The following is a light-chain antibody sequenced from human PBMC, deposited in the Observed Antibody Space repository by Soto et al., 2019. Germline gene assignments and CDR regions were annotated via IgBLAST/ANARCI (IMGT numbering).Light chain of an antibody. Sequence: LVLTQSPGTLSLSPGERATLSYRASQSVSNNYLAWYQQKPGQAPRLLIYGASNRATGIPDRFSGSGSGTDFTLTISRLEPEDFAVYYCQQYSSSLMYTFGQGTKVDIK. CDR1: QSVSNNY. J-gene: IGKJ2*01. CDR2: GAS. CDR3: QQYSSSLMYT. V-gene: IGKV3-20*01.